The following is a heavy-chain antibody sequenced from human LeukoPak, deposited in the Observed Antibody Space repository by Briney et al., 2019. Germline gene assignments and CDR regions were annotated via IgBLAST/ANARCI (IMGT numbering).Heavy chain of an antibody. CDR1: GSTFRSYG. Sequence: GGSLRLSCAASGSTFRSYGMHWVRQAPGKGLEWVAYIRYDGSNKDYADSVKGRFTISRDNSKNTLYLQMNSLRAEDTAVYYCAKDTLDSSGFFDYWGQGTLVTVSS. D-gene: IGHD3-22*01. CDR2: IRYDGSNK. J-gene: IGHJ4*02. V-gene: IGHV3-30*02. CDR3: AKDTLDSSGFFDY.